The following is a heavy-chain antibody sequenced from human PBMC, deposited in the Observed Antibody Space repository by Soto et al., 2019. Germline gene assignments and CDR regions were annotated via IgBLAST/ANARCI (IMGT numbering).Heavy chain of an antibody. J-gene: IGHJ4*02. CDR3: AKGGRQWLVTSDFNY. CDR2: VSHDGRTT. CDR1: GFTFSDYA. V-gene: IGHV3-30*18. D-gene: IGHD6-19*01. Sequence: VQLVESGGGVVQPGRSLRLSCAASGFTFSDYAMHWVRQAPGKGLVWVAVVSHDGRTTHYADSGKGRFTISRDSSKNTVSLEMTSLRAEDTAVYYCAKGGRQWLVTSDFNYWGQGALVTVSS.